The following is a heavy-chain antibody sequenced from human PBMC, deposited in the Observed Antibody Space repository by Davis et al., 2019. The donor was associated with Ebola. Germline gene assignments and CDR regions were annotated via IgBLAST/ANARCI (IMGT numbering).Heavy chain of an antibody. J-gene: IGHJ3*02. V-gene: IGHV4-59*02. CDR3: ARDTQWLVQGAFDI. Sequence: MPSETLSLTCTLPDVSVGSYSWSWIRQLPGKGLEWIGYMHFTGSSKYNPTLNSRVAISIGSSKNQFSLSLSSVTAADTAVYYCARDTQWLVQGAFDIWGQGTMVTVSS. CDR2: MHFTGSS. CDR1: DVSVGSYS. D-gene: IGHD6-19*01.